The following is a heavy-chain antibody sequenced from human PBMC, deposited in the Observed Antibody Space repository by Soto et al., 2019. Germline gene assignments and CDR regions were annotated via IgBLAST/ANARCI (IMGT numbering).Heavy chain of an antibody. D-gene: IGHD5-18*01. CDR2: ISYDGSNK. CDR1: GFTFSSYA. V-gene: IGHV3-30-3*01. J-gene: IGHJ4*02. CDR3: ARDLLGQLWLRGY. Sequence: QVQLVESGGGVVQPGRSLRLSCAASGFTFSSYAMHWVRQAPGKGLEWVAVISYDGSNKYYADSVKGRFTISRDNSKNTLYLQMNSLRAEDTAVYYCARDLLGQLWLRGYWGQGTLVTVSS.